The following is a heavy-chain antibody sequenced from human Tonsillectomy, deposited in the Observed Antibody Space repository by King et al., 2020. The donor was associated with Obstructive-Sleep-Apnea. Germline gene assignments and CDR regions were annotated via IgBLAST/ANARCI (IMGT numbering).Heavy chain of an antibody. CDR3: ARGAPGNWYFDI. CDR1: SGSFSGYY. Sequence: VQLQQWGAGRLKTTETLSLTCAVYSGSFSGYYWSWIRRPPGKGLEWIGAINHRWSTNYNPSLKSRVTISVDTSKNQFSLNLSSVTAADAAVYYCARGAPGNWYFDIWGRGTLVTVSS. J-gene: IGHJ2*01. CDR2: INHRWST. V-gene: IGHV4-34*01.